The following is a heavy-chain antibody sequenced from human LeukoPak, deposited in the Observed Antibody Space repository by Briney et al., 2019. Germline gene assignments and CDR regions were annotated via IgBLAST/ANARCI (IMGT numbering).Heavy chain of an antibody. D-gene: IGHD3-3*01. CDR3: ARDSVRFLEWFSFDY. J-gene: IGHJ4*02. CDR1: GYTLTELS. CDR2: ISGYNGNI. V-gene: IGHV1-18*01. Sequence: GASVKVSCKVSGYTLTELSMHWVRQAPGQGLEWMGWISGYNGNINYVQKLQGRVTMTTDTSTSTVYLELRSLSSDDTAVYYCARDSVRFLEWFSFDYWGQGTLVTVSS.